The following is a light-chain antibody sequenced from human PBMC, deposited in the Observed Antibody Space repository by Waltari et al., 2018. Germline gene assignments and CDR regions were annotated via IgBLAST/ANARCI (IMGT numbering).Light chain of an antibody. Sequence: QSALTQPPSASGSPGQSVTISCPGTTSNVGGYTYVSCYQQHPGKAPKPMIYEVIKRPSGVPDRFSGSKSGSTASLTVSGLQAEDEADYYCSSYAGSNNLVFGGGTKLTVL. CDR1: TSNVGGYTY. V-gene: IGLV2-8*01. CDR3: SSYAGSNNLV. CDR2: EVI. J-gene: IGLJ2*01.